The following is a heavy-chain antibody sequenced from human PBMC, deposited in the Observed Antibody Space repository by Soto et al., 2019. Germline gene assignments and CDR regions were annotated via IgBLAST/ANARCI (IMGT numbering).Heavy chain of an antibody. CDR3: VRAACNSCYGFRH. CDR2: ITGSSSTI. J-gene: IGHJ1*01. V-gene: IGHV3-48*04. Sequence: EVQLVESGGDLVQPGGSLRLSCAASGFLFTSYSMNWVRQAPGKGLEWLSYITGSSSTIDYADSVKGRFTMSRDNAKNSVYLQMNSLRAEDPAVYYCVRAACNSCYGFRHWGQGTLVTVCS. CDR1: GFLFTSYS. D-gene: IGHD2-2*01.